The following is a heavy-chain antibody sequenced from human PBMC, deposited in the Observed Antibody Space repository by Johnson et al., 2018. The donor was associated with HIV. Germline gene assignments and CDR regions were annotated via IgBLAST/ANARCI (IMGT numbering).Heavy chain of an antibody. Sequence: QVQLVESGGGVVQPGGSLRLSCAASGFTFSSYGMHWVRQAPGKGLEWVAFIRYDGSNKYYADSVKGRFTISRDSAKNSLYLQMNSLRAEDTALYYCARGVSSGYYSNAFDVWGQGTMATVSS. D-gene: IGHD3-22*01. CDR1: GFTFSSYG. CDR3: ARGVSSGYYSNAFDV. V-gene: IGHV3-30*02. J-gene: IGHJ3*01. CDR2: IRYDGSNK.